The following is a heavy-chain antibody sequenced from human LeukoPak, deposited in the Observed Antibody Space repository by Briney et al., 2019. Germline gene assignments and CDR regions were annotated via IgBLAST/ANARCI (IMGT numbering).Heavy chain of an antibody. Sequence: PSETLSLTRSVSGGTIGGYYWNWIRQSAGKGRGWIGRIYKSGSTNYNPSLKSRVTISIDKSNNQFSLILRSVTAADTAVYYCARGGYYGSGSYSAYDYYYMDVWGKGTTVTVAS. CDR3: ARGGYYGSGSYSAYDYYYMDV. D-gene: IGHD3-10*01. J-gene: IGHJ6*03. V-gene: IGHV4-4*07. CDR2: IYKSGST. CDR1: GGTIGGYY.